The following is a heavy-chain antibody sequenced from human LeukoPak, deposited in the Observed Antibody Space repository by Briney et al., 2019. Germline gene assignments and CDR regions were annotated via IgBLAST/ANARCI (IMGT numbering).Heavy chain of an antibody. D-gene: IGHD5-12*01. CDR2: ITSSGDNI. J-gene: IGHJ4*02. V-gene: IGHV3-11*01. CDR3: ASDIVATSGDF. Sequence: GGSLRLSCAASGFTFSDYYMSWIRQAPGKGLEWVAYITSSGDNIYYADSVKGRFTISRDNSKNALFLRMNSLRVEDTATYYCASDIVATSGDFWGQGTLVSVSS. CDR1: GFTFSDYY.